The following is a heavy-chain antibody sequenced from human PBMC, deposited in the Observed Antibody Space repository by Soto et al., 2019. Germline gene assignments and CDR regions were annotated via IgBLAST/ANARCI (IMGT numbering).Heavy chain of an antibody. CDR3: ARDRVQIWLYVGIFDG. CDR1: GFTFSNYG. V-gene: IGHV3-30*03. D-gene: IGHD5-18*01. Sequence: QVQVVESGGGVVQPGRSLRLSCVVSGFTFSNYGMHWVRQAPGKGLEWVAVISNDGSNKNFADSVKGRFTISRDNSKNSVYLQMNSLRAEDTAVYYCARDRVQIWLYVGIFDGWCQGTMVTVSS. CDR2: ISNDGSNK. J-gene: IGHJ4*02.